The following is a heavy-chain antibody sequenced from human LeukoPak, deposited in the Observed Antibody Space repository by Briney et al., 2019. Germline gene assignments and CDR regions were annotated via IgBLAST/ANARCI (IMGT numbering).Heavy chain of an antibody. J-gene: IGHJ5*02. CDR3: ARAIAVADFPDWFDP. V-gene: IGHV4-38-2*02. CDR1: GYSISSGYY. D-gene: IGHD6-19*01. Sequence: SETLSLTCTVSGYSISSGYYWGWIRQPPGKGLEWIGSIYYSGSTYYNPSLKNRVTISVDTSKNQFSLKLSSVTAADTAVYYCARAIAVADFPDWFDPWGQGTLVTVSS. CDR2: IYYSGST.